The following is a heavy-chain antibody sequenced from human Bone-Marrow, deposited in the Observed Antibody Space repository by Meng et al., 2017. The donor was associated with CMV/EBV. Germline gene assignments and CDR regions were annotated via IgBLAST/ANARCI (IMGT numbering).Heavy chain of an antibody. CDR1: GFNFSVSG. J-gene: IGHJ4*02. Sequence: GGSLRLSCAASGFNFSVSGMHWVRQAPGKGLEWVAFIWFDGNTKNFADSVKGRFTISRDNTKNSVYLQMNSLRAEDTAVYYCARDQDGYNYYDYWGQGTLVTVSS. V-gene: IGHV3-30*02. D-gene: IGHD5-24*01. CDR3: ARDQDGYNYYDY. CDR2: IWFDGNTK.